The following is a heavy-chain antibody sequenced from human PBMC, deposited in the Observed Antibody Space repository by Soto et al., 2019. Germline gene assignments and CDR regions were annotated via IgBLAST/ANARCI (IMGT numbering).Heavy chain of an antibody. V-gene: IGHV3-33*01. J-gene: IGHJ6*02. CDR1: GFTFSSYG. D-gene: IGHD3-10*01. CDR3: ARETARGVKGAYYYGMDV. CDR2: IWYDGSNK. Sequence: QVQLVESGGGVVQPGRSLRLSCAASGFTFSSYGMHWVRQAPGKGLEWVAVIWYDGSNKYYADSVKGRFTISRDNSKNTLYLQMNSLRAEDTAVYYCARETARGVKGAYYYGMDVWGQGTTVTVSS.